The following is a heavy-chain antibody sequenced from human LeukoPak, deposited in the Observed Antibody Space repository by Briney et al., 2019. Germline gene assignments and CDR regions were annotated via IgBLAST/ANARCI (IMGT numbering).Heavy chain of an antibody. CDR3: ARLPLWYSSAPWLCFAP. CDR2: IYYSGST. CDR1: GGSTSSYY. J-gene: IGHJ5*02. V-gene: IGHV4-59*08. Sequence: SETLSLTCTVSGGSTSSYYWSWIRQPPGKGLEWIGYIYYSGSTNYNPSLKSRVTISVDTSKNQFSLKLSSVTAADTAVYYCARLPLWYSSAPWLCFAPGGQGPLVTVPS. D-gene: IGHD6-19*01.